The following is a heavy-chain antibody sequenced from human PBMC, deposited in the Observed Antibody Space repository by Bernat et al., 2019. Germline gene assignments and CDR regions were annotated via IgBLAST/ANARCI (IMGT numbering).Heavy chain of an antibody. Sequence: LVQSGAEVKKPGASVKVSCKASGYTFTSYGISWVRQAPGQGLEWMGWISAYNGNTNYAQKLQGRVTMTTDTSTSTAYMELRSLRSDDTAVYYCARGGPNNHYYHSNTGEPFDYWGQGTLVTVSS. CDR3: ARGGPNNHYYHSNTGEPFDY. CDR2: ISAYNGNT. CDR1: GYTFTSYG. V-gene: IGHV1-18*01. D-gene: IGHD3-22*01. J-gene: IGHJ4*02.